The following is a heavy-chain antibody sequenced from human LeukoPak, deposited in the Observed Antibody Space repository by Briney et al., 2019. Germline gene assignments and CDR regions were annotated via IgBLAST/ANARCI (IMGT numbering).Heavy chain of an antibody. CDR3: ARDLLLDSGKSNYYYGMDV. CDR1: GYTFTSYA. Sequence: ASVKLSCKASGYTFTSYAMHWVRHAPGQRLGWMGWINAGDGNTKYSQKFQGRVTITRDTSASTAYMELSSLRSEDTAVYDCARDLLLDSGKSNYYYGMDVWGKGTTVTVSS. D-gene: IGHD3/OR15-3a*01. CDR2: INAGDGNT. V-gene: IGHV1-3*01. J-gene: IGHJ6*04.